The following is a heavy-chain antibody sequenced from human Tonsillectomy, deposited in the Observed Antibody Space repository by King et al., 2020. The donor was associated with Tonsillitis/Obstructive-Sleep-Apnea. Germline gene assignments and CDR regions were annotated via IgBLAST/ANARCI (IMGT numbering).Heavy chain of an antibody. Sequence: VQLVESGGGVVQPGRSLRLSCAASGFTFSSYGMHWVRQAPGKGLEWVAFISYDGSNKYYADAVKGRFTISRDNSKNTLYLQMNSLRAEDTAVYYCAKERLIAARPGYYYYMDVWGKGTTVTVSS. D-gene: IGHD6-6*01. CDR1: GFTFSSYG. CDR2: ISYDGSNK. CDR3: AKERLIAARPGYYYYMDV. J-gene: IGHJ6*03. V-gene: IGHV3-30*18.